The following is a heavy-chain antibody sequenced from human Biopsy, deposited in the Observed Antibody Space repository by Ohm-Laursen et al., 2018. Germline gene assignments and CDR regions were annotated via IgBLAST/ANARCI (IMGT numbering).Heavy chain of an antibody. Sequence: SLRLSRTASGLIFSDYYMSWIRQAPGKGLEWIAYISARDGVVYYADSVKGRFTISRDNTNNSLYLQMTSLRPEDTAVFYCARGKYKDFSTGLPRPYHYTLDFWGPGTTVTVSS. V-gene: IGHV3-11*01. CDR1: GLIFSDYY. CDR2: ISARDGVV. CDR3: ARGKYKDFSTGLPRPYHYTLDF. D-gene: IGHD3-22*01. J-gene: IGHJ6*02.